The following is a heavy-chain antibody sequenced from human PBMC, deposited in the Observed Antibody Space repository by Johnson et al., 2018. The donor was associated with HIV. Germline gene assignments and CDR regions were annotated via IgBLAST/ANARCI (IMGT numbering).Heavy chain of an antibody. CDR1: GFTFSSYG. D-gene: IGHD6-19*01. J-gene: IGHJ3*02. CDR2: ISYDGSNK. Sequence: QVQLVESGGGVVQPGRSLRLSCAASGFTFSSYGMHWVRQAPGKGLEWVAVISYDGSNKYYADSVKGRFTISRDNSKSTLFLQMNSLRLEDTAVYYCARDGYSSGWYGNDAFDIWGQGTMVTVSS. CDR3: ARDGYSSGWYGNDAFDI. V-gene: IGHV3-30*03.